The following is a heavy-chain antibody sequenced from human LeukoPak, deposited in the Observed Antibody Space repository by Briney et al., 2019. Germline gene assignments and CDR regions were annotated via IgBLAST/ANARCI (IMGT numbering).Heavy chain of an antibody. D-gene: IGHD4-23*01. V-gene: IGHV4-59*01. CDR1: GGSFSGYY. Sequence: SETLSLTCTVSGGSFSGYYWSWIRQPPGKGLEWIGYIHYSGSTNYNPSLKSRVSLSVDTSKNQFSLKLSSVTAADTALYYCGRDYGANSPFFDYWGQGTLPTLSS. CDR3: GRDYGANSPFFDY. J-gene: IGHJ4*02. CDR2: IHYSGST.